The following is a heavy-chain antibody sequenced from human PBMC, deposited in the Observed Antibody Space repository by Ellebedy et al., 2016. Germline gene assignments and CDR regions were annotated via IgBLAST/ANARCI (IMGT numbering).Heavy chain of an antibody. D-gene: IGHD2-15*01. CDR3: REGHYSDV. V-gene: IGHV3-23*01. CDR2: ISGNGDKR. Sequence: GESLKISXVASGFTFRNFFMSWVRQAPGKGLEWVSTISGNGDKRDLADSVKGRFTISRDNSRNILYLHMNSLRVDDTAIYYCREGHYSDVWGQGTLVTVSS. CDR1: GFTFRNFF. J-gene: IGHJ1*01.